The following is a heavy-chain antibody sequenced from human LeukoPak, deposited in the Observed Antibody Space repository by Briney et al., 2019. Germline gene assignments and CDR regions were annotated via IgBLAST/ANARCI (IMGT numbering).Heavy chain of an antibody. J-gene: IGHJ4*02. Sequence: KASETLSLTCTVSGGSISSYYWSWIRQPPGKGLEWIGYIYYSGSTNYNPSLKSRVTISVDTSKNQFSLKLSSVTAADTAVYYCARVFSPPYSGYDFPLYYFDYWGQGTLVTVSS. V-gene: IGHV4-59*08. CDR3: ARVFSPPYSGYDFPLYYFDY. D-gene: IGHD5-12*01. CDR2: IYYSGST. CDR1: GGSISSYY.